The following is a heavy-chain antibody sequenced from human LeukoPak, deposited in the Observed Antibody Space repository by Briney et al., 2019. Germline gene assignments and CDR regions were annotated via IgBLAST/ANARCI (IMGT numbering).Heavy chain of an antibody. CDR3: ARVGEEWLPDYYYYYMDV. J-gene: IGHJ6*03. CDR2: ISAYNGNT. V-gene: IGHV1-18*01. D-gene: IGHD3-3*01. CDR1: GYTFTSYG. Sequence: ASVKVSCKASGYTFTSYGISWVRQAPGQGLEWMGWISAYNGNTNYAQELQGRVTMTTDTSTSTAYMELRSLRSDDTAVYYCARVGEEWLPDYYYYYMDVWGKGTTVTVSS.